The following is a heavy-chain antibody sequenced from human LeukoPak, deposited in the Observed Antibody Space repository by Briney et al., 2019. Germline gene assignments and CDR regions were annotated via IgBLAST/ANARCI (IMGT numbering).Heavy chain of an antibody. CDR1: GGSFSGYY. CDR3: ARPYGGGGGY. CDR2: INHSGST. D-gene: IGHD4-23*01. J-gene: IGHJ4*02. Sequence: PSETLSLTCAVYGGSFSGYYWSWIRQPPGKGLEWIGEINHSGSTNYNPSLKSRVTISVDTSKNQFSLKLSSVTAADTAVYYCARPYGGGGGYWGQGTLVTVSS. V-gene: IGHV4-34*01.